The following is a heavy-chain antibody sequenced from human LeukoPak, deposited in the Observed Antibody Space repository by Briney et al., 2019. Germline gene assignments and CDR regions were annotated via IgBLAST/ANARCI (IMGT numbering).Heavy chain of an antibody. CDR2: IYYSGST. D-gene: IGHD3-9*01. CDR3: ARVRVLRYFGLSMDV. CDR1: GGSISSSSYY. Sequence: SETLSLTCTVSGGSISSSSYYWGWIRQPPGKGLEWIGSIYYSGSTYYNPSLKSRVTISVDTSKNQFSLKLSSVTAADTAVYYCARVRVLRYFGLSMDVWGQGTTVTVSS. J-gene: IGHJ6*02. V-gene: IGHV4-39*07.